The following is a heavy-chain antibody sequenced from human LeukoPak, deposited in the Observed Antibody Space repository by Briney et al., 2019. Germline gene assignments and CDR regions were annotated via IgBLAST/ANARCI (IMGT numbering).Heavy chain of an antibody. CDR3: ASTTRNDTVRGVSFDY. D-gene: IGHD3-10*01. V-gene: IGHV3-21*01. Sequence: PGGSLRLSCAASGFTFSSYSMNWVRQAPGKGLEWVSSISSSSSYIYYADSVKGRFTISRDNAKNSLYLQMNSLRAEDTAVYYCASTTRNDTVRGVSFDYWGQGTLVTVSS. CDR1: GFTFSSYS. J-gene: IGHJ4*02. CDR2: ISSSSSYI.